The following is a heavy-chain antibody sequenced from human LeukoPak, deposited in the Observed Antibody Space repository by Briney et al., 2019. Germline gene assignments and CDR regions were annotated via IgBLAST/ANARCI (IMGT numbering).Heavy chain of an antibody. CDR2: IYYSGGT. CDR1: GGSISSYY. Sequence: SETLSLTCTVSGGSISSYYWSWIRQPPGEGLEWIGYIYYSGGTNYNPTLKSRVTISVATSKNQFSLKLSSVTAADTAVYYCARDVAAAGTPRSDAFDIWGQGTMVTVSS. J-gene: IGHJ3*02. CDR3: ARDVAAAGTPRSDAFDI. V-gene: IGHV4-59*01. D-gene: IGHD6-13*01.